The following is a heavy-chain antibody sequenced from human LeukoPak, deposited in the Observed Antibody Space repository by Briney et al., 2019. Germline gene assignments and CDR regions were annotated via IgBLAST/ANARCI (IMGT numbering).Heavy chain of an antibody. CDR1: GFTFSSYA. Sequence: GGSLRLSCSASGFTFSSYAMHWVRQAPGKGLEWVAVISYDGSNKYYADSVKGRFTISRDNSKNTLYLQMNSLRAEDTAVYYCARVTGSSSDYWGQGTLVTVSS. D-gene: IGHD6-6*01. CDR2: ISYDGSNK. J-gene: IGHJ4*02. CDR3: ARVTGSSSDY. V-gene: IGHV3-30*04.